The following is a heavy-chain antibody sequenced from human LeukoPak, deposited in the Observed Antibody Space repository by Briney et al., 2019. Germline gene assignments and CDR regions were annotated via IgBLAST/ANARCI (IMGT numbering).Heavy chain of an antibody. J-gene: IGHJ4*02. V-gene: IGHV5-51*01. D-gene: IGHD2-15*01. Sequence: RESLKISCKGSGYSFTSYWIGWVRQMPGKGLEWMGIIYPGDSDTRYSPSFQGQVTISADKSISTAYLQWSSLKASDTAMYYCARRGGYCSGGSCYSEYYFDYWGQGTLVTVSS. CDR1: GYSFTSYW. CDR2: IYPGDSDT. CDR3: ARRGGYCSGGSCYSEYYFDY.